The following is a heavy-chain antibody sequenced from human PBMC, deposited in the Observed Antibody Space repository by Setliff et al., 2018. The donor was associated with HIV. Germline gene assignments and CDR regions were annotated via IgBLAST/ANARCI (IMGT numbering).Heavy chain of an antibody. CDR2: INHSGST. CDR3: AKLTPFDY. CDR1: GDSITRYY. V-gene: IGHV4-34*01. J-gene: IGHJ4*02. D-gene: IGHD7-27*01. Sequence: SETLSLTCTISGDSITRYYWSWIRQPPGKGLEWIGEINHSGSTNYNPSLKSRVTISLDTSKNQFSLKLSSVTAADTAVYYCAKLTPFDYWGQGTLVTVSS.